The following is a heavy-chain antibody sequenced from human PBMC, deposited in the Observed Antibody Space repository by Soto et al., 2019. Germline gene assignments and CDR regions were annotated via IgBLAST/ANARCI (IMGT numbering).Heavy chain of an antibody. D-gene: IGHD1-7*01. J-gene: IGHJ6*02. CDR3: ARAVELPYYYYGMDV. CDR1: GYTFTTSG. V-gene: IGHV1-18*01. Sequence: QVQLVQSGGEMKKPGASVKVSCKASGYTFTTSGVSWVRQAPGQGLEWMGWVSGYNGNTKYEEKVHDRVTMTTDTSTRTAYLELRSLTTDHTAVYYFARAVELPYYYYGMDVWGQGTTVIVSS. CDR2: VSGYNGNT.